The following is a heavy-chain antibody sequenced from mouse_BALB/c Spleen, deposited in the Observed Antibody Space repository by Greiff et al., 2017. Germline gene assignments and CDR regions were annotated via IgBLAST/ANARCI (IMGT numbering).Heavy chain of an antibody. CDR2: IWGDGST. D-gene: IGHD1-1*01. V-gene: IGHV2-6-7*01. CDR3: AREGSYYYGSSYETWFAY. CDR1: GFSLTGYG. Sequence: VQVVESGPGLVAPSQSLSITCTVSGFSLTGYGVNWVRQPPGKGLEWLGMIWGDGSTDYNSALKSRLSISKDNSKSQVFLKMNSLQTDDTARYYCAREGSYYYGSSYETWFAYWGQGTLVTVSA. J-gene: IGHJ3*01.